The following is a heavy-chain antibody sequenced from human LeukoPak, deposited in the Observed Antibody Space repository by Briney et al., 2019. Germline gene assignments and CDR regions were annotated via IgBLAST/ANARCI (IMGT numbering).Heavy chain of an antibody. CDR1: GGSISSGGYY. D-gene: IGHD5-12*01. J-gene: IGHJ4*02. Sequence: PSETLSLTCTVSGGSISSGGYYWSWIRQHPGKGLEWIGYIYYSGSTYYNPSPKSRVTMSVDTSRNQFSLKLSSVTAADTAVYYCARGYDPFDYWGQGTLVTVSS. CDR3: ARGYDPFDY. V-gene: IGHV4-31*03. CDR2: IYYSGST.